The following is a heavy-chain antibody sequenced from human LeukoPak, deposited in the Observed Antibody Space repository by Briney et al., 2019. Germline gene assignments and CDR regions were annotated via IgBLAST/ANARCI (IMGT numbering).Heavy chain of an antibody. CDR3: ASLPGPYYYYMDV. V-gene: IGHV4-34*01. Sequence: SETLSLTCAVYGGSFSGYYWSWIRQPPGKGLEWIGEINHSGSTNYNPSLKSRVTISVDTSKSQFSLKLSSVTAADTAVYYCASLPGPYYYYMDVWGKGTTVTISS. J-gene: IGHJ6*03. CDR1: GGSFSGYY. CDR2: INHSGST.